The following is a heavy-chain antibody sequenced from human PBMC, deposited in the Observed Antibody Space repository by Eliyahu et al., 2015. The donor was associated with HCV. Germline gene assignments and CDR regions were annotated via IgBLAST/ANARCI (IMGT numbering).Heavy chain of an antibody. CDR3: ARSTPYSRAQDTPDY. J-gene: IGHJ4*02. D-gene: IGHD1-26*01. CDR1: GYAFGSYG. V-gene: IGHV1-18*01. Sequence: QVQLVQSGAEVKKPGASVKVSCKASGYAFGSYGISWVRQAPGQGLEWMGWISAYNGDTNHAQKLQGRVTMTTDTSTRIAYMELRSLRSDDTAVYYCARSTPYSRAQDTPDYWGQGTLVTVSS. CDR2: ISAYNGDT.